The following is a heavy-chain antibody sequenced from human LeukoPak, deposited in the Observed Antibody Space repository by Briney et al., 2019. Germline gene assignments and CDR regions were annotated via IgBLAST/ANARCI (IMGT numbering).Heavy chain of an antibody. CDR2: ISGYSRNT. Sequence: GASVKVSCKASGYTFDNYGISWVRQAPGQGLEWMGWISGYSRNTKYAQRLQGRVIMTTDTSTSTVYMELRSLRSDDTAIYYCARDGLRSEWSYFDYRGQGTLVTVSS. CDR1: GYTFDNYG. J-gene: IGHJ4*02. V-gene: IGHV1-18*01. D-gene: IGHD3-3*01. CDR3: ARDGLRSEWSYFDY.